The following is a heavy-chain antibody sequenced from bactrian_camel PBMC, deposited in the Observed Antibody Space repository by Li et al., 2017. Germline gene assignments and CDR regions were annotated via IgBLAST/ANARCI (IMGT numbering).Heavy chain of an antibody. CDR1: GHSRGSNC. CDR3: KASLKVGAWCPLNGGHF. CDR2: IRRDGGET. J-gene: IGHJ4*01. V-gene: IGHV3S53*01. Sequence: HVQLVESGGGSVQAGGSLRLSCKVSGHSRGSNCVGWYRLPPGRAPAEREGIAAIRRDGGETWYAASVKGRFTISRDKMKNTVYLQMNSLKPQDTAMYYCKASLKVGAWCPLNGGHFWGPGTQVTVS. D-gene: IGHD2*01.